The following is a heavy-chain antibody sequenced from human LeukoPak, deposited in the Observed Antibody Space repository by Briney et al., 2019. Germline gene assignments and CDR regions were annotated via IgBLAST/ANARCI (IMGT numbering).Heavy chain of an antibody. J-gene: IGHJ4*02. Sequence: PSETLSLTCTVSGGSISSYYWSWIRQPPGKGLEWIGYIYYSGSTNYNPSLKSRVTISVDTSKNQFSLKLSSMTAADTAIYYCARDGRAGSLFAYWGQGTLVTVSS. CDR3: ARDGRAGSLFAY. CDR2: IYYSGST. D-gene: IGHD6-19*01. V-gene: IGHV4-59*01. CDR1: GGSISSYY.